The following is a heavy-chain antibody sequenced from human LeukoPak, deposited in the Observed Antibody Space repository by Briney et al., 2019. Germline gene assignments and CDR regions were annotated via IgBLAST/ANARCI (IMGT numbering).Heavy chain of an antibody. CDR1: GGSISSGGYY. CDR3: ARGGGLPFRIYGCLFDY. D-gene: IGHD3-10*01. Sequence: SETLSLTCTVSGGSISSGGYYWSWIRQHPGKGLEWIGYIYYSGSTYYNPSLKSRVTISVDTSKNQFSLKLSSVTAADTAVYYCARGGGLPFRIYGCLFDYWGQGTLVTVSS. V-gene: IGHV4-31*03. CDR2: IYYSGST. J-gene: IGHJ4*02.